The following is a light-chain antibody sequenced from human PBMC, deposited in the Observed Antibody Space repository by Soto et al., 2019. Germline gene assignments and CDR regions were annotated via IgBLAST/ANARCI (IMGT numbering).Light chain of an antibody. V-gene: IGKV3-11*01. CDR3: QHRGR. J-gene: IGKJ1*01. CDR1: QNINNF. CDR2: DAS. Sequence: VLTQSPATLSLSPGDRATLSCRAGQNINNFIAWYQHKPGQAPRLLISDASNRATGIPGRFSGSGSGTAFTLTITSLESEDFAVYYCQHRGRFGQGTKVDIK.